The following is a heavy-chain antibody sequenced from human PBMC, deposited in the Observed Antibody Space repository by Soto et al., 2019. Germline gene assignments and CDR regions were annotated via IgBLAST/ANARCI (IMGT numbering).Heavy chain of an antibody. D-gene: IGHD2-2*01. Sequence: EVQLLESGGGLVQPGGSLRLSCAASGFTFSNYAMSWVRQAPGKGLEWVSSISDSGVSTYYADSVKGRFTISRDNSKNTLFLQMNSPRAEDTAVYYCAIGTSFGYWGQGTLVTVSS. CDR2: ISDSGVST. CDR3: AIGTSFGY. CDR1: GFTFSNYA. J-gene: IGHJ4*02. V-gene: IGHV3-23*01.